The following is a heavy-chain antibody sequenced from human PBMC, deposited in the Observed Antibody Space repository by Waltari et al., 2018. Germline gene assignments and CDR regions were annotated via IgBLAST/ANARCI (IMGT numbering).Heavy chain of an antibody. V-gene: IGHV3-15*01. J-gene: IGHJ4*02. Sequence: EVQLVESGGGLVKPGGSVRLSCPAAGLPFRRARLSWARQAPGKGLEWVARIKGKTDAETTDYAAPVKGRFTISRDDSKNTLYLQMNSLETDDTAVYYCTTVYYGSGNYYNAEVWGQGTLVTVSS. D-gene: IGHD3-10*01. CDR2: IKGKTDAETT. CDR1: GLPFRRAR. CDR3: TTVYYGSGNYYNAEV.